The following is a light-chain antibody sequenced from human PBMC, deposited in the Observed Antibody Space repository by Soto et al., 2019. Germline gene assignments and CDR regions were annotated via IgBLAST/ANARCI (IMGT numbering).Light chain of an antibody. V-gene: IGLV2-14*01. J-gene: IGLJ2*01. CDR1: SSDVGGYNY. CDR2: EVS. Sequence: QSALTQPASVSGSPGQSITISCTGTSSDVGGYNYVSWYQQHPGKAPKLMIYEVSNRPSGVAKRFSGSKSGNTASLTISGFQADDESYYYCSAYTSSSTLVVFCGGTTLTVL. CDR3: SAYTSSSTLVV.